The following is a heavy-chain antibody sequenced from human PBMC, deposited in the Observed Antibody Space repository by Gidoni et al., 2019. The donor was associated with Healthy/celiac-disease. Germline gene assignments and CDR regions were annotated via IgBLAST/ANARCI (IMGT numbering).Heavy chain of an antibody. CDR2: INQSGST. Sequence: QVQLQQWGAGMLKPSEALSLTCDGDGGSLSGYYWSWVRQPPGKRLEWIGEINQSGSTNYNPSLNSRVTISVDTSKTQFSLTLSSVTAADTAVYYCARGRGATMIVVGKAFDYWGQGTLVTVSS. D-gene: IGHD3-22*01. CDR1: GGSLSGYY. J-gene: IGHJ4*02. V-gene: IGHV4-34*01. CDR3: ARGRGATMIVVGKAFDY.